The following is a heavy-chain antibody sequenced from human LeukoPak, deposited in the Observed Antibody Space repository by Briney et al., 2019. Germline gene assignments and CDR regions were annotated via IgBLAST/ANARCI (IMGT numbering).Heavy chain of an antibody. CDR3: AREMTTLTFHPANWFDT. D-gene: IGHD4-17*01. CDR2: INPNTGGT. V-gene: IGHV1-2*02. Sequence: ASVNVSCKASGYIFTAEFMHWVRQAPGQGLEWMGRINPNTGGTDYAQRFQGRVTMTRDKSINTAYMELSRLTSDDTAVYYCAREMTTLTFHPANWFDTWGQGTLVTVSS. CDR1: GYIFTAEF. J-gene: IGHJ5*02.